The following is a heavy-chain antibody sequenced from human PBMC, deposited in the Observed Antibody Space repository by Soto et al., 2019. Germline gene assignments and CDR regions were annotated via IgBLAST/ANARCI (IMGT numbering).Heavy chain of an antibody. Sequence: PSETLSLTCTVSGGSISSYYWSWIRQPAGKGLEWIGRIYTSGSTNYNPSLKSRVTMSADTSKNQFSLKLSSVTAADTAVYYCARAQIVERYFDYYYYGMDVWGQGTTVTVSS. D-gene: IGHD3-9*01. J-gene: IGHJ6*02. CDR1: GGSISSYY. V-gene: IGHV4-4*07. CDR3: ARAQIVERYFDYYYYGMDV. CDR2: IYTSGST.